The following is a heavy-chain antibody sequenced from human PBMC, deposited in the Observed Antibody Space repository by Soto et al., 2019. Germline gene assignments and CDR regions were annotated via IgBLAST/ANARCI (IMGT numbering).Heavy chain of an antibody. CDR3: AKAGFAAAGTTKLDSYYYYYMDV. D-gene: IGHD6-13*01. CDR2: ISGSGGST. J-gene: IGHJ6*03. Sequence: GGSLRLSCAASGFTFSSYAMSWVRQAPGKGLEWVSAISGSGGSTYYADSVKGRFTISRDNSKNTLYLQMNSLRAEDTAVYYCAKAGFAAAGTTKLDSYYYYYMDVWGKGTTVTVSS. V-gene: IGHV3-23*01. CDR1: GFTFSSYA.